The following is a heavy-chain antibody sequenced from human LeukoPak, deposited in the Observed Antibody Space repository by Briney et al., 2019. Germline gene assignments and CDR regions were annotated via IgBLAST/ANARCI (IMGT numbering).Heavy chain of an antibody. CDR3: ASIDFWSGYTPCGPGFY. D-gene: IGHD3-3*01. CDR2: IYYSGST. J-gene: IGHJ4*02. Sequence: SETLSLTCTVSGGSISSSSYYWGWIRQPPGKGLEWIGSIYYSGSTYYNPSLKSRVTISVDTSKNQFSLKLSSVTAADTAVYYCASIDFWSGYTPCGPGFYWGQGTLVTVSS. V-gene: IGHV4-39*01. CDR1: GGSISSSSYY.